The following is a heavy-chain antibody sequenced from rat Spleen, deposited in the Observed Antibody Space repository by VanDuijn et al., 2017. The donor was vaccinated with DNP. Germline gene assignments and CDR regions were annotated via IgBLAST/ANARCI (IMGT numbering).Heavy chain of an antibody. Sequence: EVQLQESGPGLVKPSQSLSLTCSVTGSSITSNYWGWIRKFPGNKMEWMGYISYIGITGYNPSLNSRISITRDTSQNQFFLQLNSVTPEDTATYYCARWGSYGYNGGFDYWGQGTLVTVSS. CDR1: GSSITSNY. V-gene: IGHV3-1*01. D-gene: IGHD1-9*01. J-gene: IGHJ3*01. CDR3: ARWGSYGYNGGFDY. CDR2: ISYIGIT.